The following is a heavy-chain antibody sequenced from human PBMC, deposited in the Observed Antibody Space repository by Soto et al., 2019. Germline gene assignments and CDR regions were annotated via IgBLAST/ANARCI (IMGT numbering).Heavy chain of an antibody. J-gene: IGHJ4*02. CDR3: AKDFSGWVAVKVDY. CDR1: GFTFDDYA. D-gene: IGHD6-19*01. V-gene: IGHV3-9*01. CDR2: ISWNSGSI. Sequence: GGSLRLSCAASGFTFDDYAMHWVRQAPGKGLEWVSGISWNSGSIGYADSVKGRFTISRDNAKNSLYLQMNSLRAEDTALYYCAKDFSGWVAVKVDYWGQGTLVTVSS.